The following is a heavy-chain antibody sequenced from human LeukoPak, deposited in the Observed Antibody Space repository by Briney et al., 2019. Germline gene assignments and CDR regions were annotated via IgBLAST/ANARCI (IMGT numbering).Heavy chain of an antibody. V-gene: IGHV3-30*04. D-gene: IGHD5-12*01. CDR3: ARAAYDRGYSDY. CDR1: GFTFSSYA. J-gene: IGHJ4*02. CDR2: ISYDGSNR. Sequence: PVRSLRLSSAPSGFTFSSYAMHWIRQAPGKGLAWVAVISYDGSNRYYAASVKCRFTISRDNSTHPLYLQMNSLRPEPTVVYYCARAAYDRGYSDYSGPGTLVTVSS.